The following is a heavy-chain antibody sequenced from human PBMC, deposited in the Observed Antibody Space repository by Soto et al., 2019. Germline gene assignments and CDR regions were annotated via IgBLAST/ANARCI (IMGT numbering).Heavy chain of an antibody. Sequence: ASVKVSCKVSGYTLTELSMHWVRQAPGKGLEWMGGFDPEDGETIYAQKFQGRVTMTEDTSTDTAYMELSSLRSEDTAVYYCATDWWCSGYLGMYYFDNWGQGTQVTVSS. CDR2: FDPEDGET. CDR3: ATDWWCSGYLGMYYFDN. CDR1: GYTLTELS. D-gene: IGHD2-8*02. V-gene: IGHV1-24*01. J-gene: IGHJ4*02.